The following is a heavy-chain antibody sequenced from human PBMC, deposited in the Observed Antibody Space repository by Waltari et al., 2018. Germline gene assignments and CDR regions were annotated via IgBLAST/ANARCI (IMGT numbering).Heavy chain of an antibody. D-gene: IGHD3-10*01. CDR1: GFTVSSNY. CDR3: ARSITMVQGGDFDY. V-gene: IGHV3-53*01. J-gene: IGHJ4*02. Sequence: EVQPVASGGGLSQPGGSLRLSRAASGFTVSSNYMRWAPPATGTGRGWVSVIYSGGSTYYADPVKGRFTISRDNSKNTLYLQMNSLRAEDTAVYYCARSITMVQGGDFDYWGQGTLVTVSS. CDR2: IYSGGST.